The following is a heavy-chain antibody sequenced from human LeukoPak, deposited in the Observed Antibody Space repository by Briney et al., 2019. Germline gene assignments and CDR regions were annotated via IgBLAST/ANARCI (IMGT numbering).Heavy chain of an antibody. Sequence: PSETLSLTCAVYGGSFSGYHWSWIRQPPGKGLEWIGEINHSGSTNYNPSLKSRVTISVDTSKNQFSLKLSSVTAADTAVYYCARLRWSSAPFDYWGQGTLVTVSS. J-gene: IGHJ4*02. CDR2: INHSGST. D-gene: IGHD4-23*01. CDR1: GGSFSGYH. V-gene: IGHV4-34*01. CDR3: ARLRWSSAPFDY.